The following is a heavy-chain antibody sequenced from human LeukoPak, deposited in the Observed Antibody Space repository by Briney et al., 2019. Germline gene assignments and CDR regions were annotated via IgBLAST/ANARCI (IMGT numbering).Heavy chain of an antibody. V-gene: IGHV1-46*01. CDR3: ARSSGSCGGERYYFDY. D-gene: IGHD2-21*01. CDR1: GYTFTSCY. J-gene: IGHJ4*02. Sequence: ASVKVSCKASGYTFTSCYMHWVRQAPGQGLEWMGIINPSGGSTSYAQKFQGRVTMTRDTSTSTVYMELSSLRSEDTAVYYCARSSGSCGGERYYFDYWGQGTLVTDSS. CDR2: INPSGGST.